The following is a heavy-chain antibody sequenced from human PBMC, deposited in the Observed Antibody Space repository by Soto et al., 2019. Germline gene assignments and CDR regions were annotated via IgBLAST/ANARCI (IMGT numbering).Heavy chain of an antibody. CDR2: INHSGST. Sequence: SETLSLTCAVYGGSFSGYYWTWIRQPPGTGLERIGEINHSGSTNYKPSIKSRDTITVDTSKNQFSLKLTSVTAADTAMYYCARDKITGLFDYWGQGTLVTVSS. J-gene: IGHJ4*02. V-gene: IGHV4-34*01. D-gene: IGHD2-8*02. CDR1: GGSFSGYY. CDR3: ARDKITGLFDY.